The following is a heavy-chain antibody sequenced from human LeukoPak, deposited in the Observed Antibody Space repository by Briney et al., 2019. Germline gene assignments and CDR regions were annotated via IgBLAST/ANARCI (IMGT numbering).Heavy chain of an antibody. V-gene: IGHV3-23*01. CDR2: TSSSDAGT. D-gene: IGHD4-17*01. CDR1: GFTLSTYA. J-gene: IGHJ4*02. CDR3: AKGRGLSYDYGVDY. Sequence: GGSLRLSCAASGFTLSTYAMSWVRQTPGKGLEWVAATSSSDAGTYHADSVRGRFTISRDNAKNSLYLQMNSLRAEDMALYYCAKGRGLSYDYGVDYWGQGTLVTVSS.